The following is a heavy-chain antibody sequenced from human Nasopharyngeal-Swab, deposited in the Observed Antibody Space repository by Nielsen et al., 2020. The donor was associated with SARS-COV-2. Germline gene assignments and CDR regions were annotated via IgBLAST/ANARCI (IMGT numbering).Heavy chain of an antibody. CDR3: AREEGLLNY. CDR2: IIPILGIA. Sequence: SVKVSCRAYGGSLSSYAITWVRQAPGQGLEWMGGIIPILGIANYAQKFQGRVTITADKSTSTAYMELSSLRSEDTAVYYCAREEGLLNYWGQGTLVAVSS. D-gene: IGHD3-3*01. CDR1: GGSLSSYA. V-gene: IGHV1-69*10. J-gene: IGHJ4*02.